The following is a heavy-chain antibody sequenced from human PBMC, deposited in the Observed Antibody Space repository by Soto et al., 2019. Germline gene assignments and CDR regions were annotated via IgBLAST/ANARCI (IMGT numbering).Heavy chain of an antibody. J-gene: IGHJ6*02. CDR2: INAGSGNT. CDR1: GYTFTSYA. D-gene: IGHD6-19*01. CDR3: AKTEYGGGWPYYYYYGMDV. V-gene: IGHV1-3*05. Sequence: QVQLVQSGAEEKKPGASVKVSCKASGYTFTSYAVHWVRQAPGQRLEWMGWINAGSGNTKYSQKFQGRVTISRDTSASTAYMELSSLRSEDTAVYYCAKTEYGGGWPYYYYYGMDVWGQGTTVTVSS.